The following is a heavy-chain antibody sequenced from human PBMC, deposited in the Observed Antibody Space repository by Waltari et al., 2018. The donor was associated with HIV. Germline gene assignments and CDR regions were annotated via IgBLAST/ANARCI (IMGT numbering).Heavy chain of an antibody. V-gene: IGHV4-59*01. D-gene: IGHD3-10*01. Sequence: QVQLQESGPGLVRPSETLSLTCTVSGGSINFYYWSWIRQPPGKGLEWIGYVYYSGITNYNPSLQSRVTISLDTPKTQFSLQLTSVTAADTALYYCARDQGGGDFEYWGQGILVTVSS. CDR3: ARDQGGGDFEY. CDR1: GGSINFYY. J-gene: IGHJ4*02. CDR2: VYYSGIT.